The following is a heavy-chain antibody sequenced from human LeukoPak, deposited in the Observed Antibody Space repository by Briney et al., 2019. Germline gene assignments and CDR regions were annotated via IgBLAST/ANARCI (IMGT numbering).Heavy chain of an antibody. J-gene: IGHJ6*02. V-gene: IGHV1-58*01. D-gene: IGHD2-15*01. CDR3: AAGYCTGGSCYPHYYYGMDV. CDR1: GFTFTNSA. Sequence: GTSVKVSCKASGFTFTNSAVQWVRQARGQRLEWIGWIVVDSGNTNYAQKFQERVTITRDMSTSTAYMVLSSQRSEDTAVYYCAAGYCTGGSCYPHYYYGMDVWGQGTTVTVSS. CDR2: IVVDSGNT.